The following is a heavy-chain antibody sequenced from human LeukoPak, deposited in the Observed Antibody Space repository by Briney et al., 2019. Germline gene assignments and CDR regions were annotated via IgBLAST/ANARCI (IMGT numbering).Heavy chain of an antibody. V-gene: IGHV4-39*01. CDR3: ASIIREQLWPFDC. CDR1: GGSISTSSYY. CDR2: IYYSGST. D-gene: IGHD5-18*01. Sequence: SETLSLTCTVSGGSISTSSYYWGWIRQPPGKGLEWIGSIYYSGSTYYNPSLTSRVTISVDTSKNQFSLKLSSVTAADTAVYYCASIIREQLWPFDCWGQGTLVTVSS. J-gene: IGHJ4*02.